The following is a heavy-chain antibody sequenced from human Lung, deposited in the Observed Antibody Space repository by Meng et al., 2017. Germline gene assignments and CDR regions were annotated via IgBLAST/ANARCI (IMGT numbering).Heavy chain of an antibody. D-gene: IGHD2-2*02. V-gene: IGHV3-7*01. CDR2: IKNDGSEK. Sequence: GGSLRLSCAASGFTFSNYWMSWVRQAPGKGLEWVANIKNDGSEKNYVDSVKGRFTISRDNAKNSLFLQMNSLRAEDTAVYYCARDIPATAAAFDIWGQGKMVTVSS. CDR1: GFTFSNYW. CDR3: ARDIPATAAAFDI. J-gene: IGHJ3*02.